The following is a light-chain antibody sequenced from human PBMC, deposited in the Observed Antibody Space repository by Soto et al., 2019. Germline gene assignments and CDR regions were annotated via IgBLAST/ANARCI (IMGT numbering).Light chain of an antibody. CDR2: IND. CDR1: SSNIGDNP. Sequence: QSVLTQPPSASGTPGQRITISCSGSSSNIGDNPVNWYQQLPGAAPKLLIYINDQRPSGVPDRFSDSKSGTSASLAISGLQPEDEADYYCAAWDDSLNALFGTGTKVT. V-gene: IGLV1-44*01. CDR3: AAWDDSLNAL. J-gene: IGLJ1*01.